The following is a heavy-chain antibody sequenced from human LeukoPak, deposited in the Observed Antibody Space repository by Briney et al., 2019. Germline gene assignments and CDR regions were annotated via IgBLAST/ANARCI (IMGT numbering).Heavy chain of an antibody. Sequence: SETLSLTCTVSGDSINSYYWTWIRQPPGKGLEWIGCIYYSGSANYNPSLKSRVTISVDTSKNQFSLELRSLTAADSAVYYCARDQQPDYWGQGTLVTVSS. V-gene: IGHV4-59*01. D-gene: IGHD6-13*01. CDR2: IYYSGSA. CDR1: GDSINSYY. CDR3: ARDQQPDY. J-gene: IGHJ4*02.